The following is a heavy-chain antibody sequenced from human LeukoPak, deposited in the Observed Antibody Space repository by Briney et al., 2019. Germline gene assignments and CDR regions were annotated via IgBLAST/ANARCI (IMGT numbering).Heavy chain of an antibody. Sequence: SETLSLTCAVYGGSFSGYYWSWIRQPPGKGLEWIGEINHSGSTNYNPSLKSRVTISVDTSKNQFSLKLSSVTAADTAVYYCARGEGYSGSYKYYYYYYYMDVWGKGTTVTVSS. CDR2: INHSGST. J-gene: IGHJ6*03. CDR1: GGSFSGYY. D-gene: IGHD1-26*01. CDR3: ARGEGYSGSYKYYYYYYYMDV. V-gene: IGHV4-34*01.